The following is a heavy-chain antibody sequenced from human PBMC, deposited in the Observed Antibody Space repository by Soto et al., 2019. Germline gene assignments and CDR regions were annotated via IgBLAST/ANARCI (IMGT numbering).Heavy chain of an antibody. CDR2: MFYGVST. J-gene: IGHJ4*02. V-gene: IGHV4-39*01. Sequence: PSETLSLTCTVSGSSINSSGYYFFCIRQPPGNGLEWIGSMFYGVSTYYNPSLKSRVTVSVDTSKNQFSLNLRSVTAADTAVYYCARLPSRHLVDYWGQGTLVTVSS. CDR1: GSSINSSGYY. D-gene: IGHD3-3*02. CDR3: ARLPSRHLVDY.